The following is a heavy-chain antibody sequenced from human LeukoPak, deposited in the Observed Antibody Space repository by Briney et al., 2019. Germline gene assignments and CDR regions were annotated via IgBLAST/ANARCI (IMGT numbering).Heavy chain of an antibody. CDR1: GFTFSSYS. D-gene: IGHD1-7*01. CDR2: ISSSSAYI. J-gene: IGHJ3*02. CDR3: ARGELFRVFGI. V-gene: IGHV3-21*01. Sequence: PGGSLRLSCAASGFTFSSYSMNWVRQAPGKGLEWVSSISSSSAYINYADSVKGRFTIPRDNAKNSLYLQMNSVRAEDTAVYYCARGELFRVFGIWGQGTMVTVSS.